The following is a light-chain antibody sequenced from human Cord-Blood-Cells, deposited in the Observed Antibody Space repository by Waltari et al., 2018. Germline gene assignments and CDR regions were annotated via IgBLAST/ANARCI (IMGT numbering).Light chain of an antibody. Sequence: QSALTQPASVSGSPGQSTTISCPGTSSTVGGYNYVSWYQQHPGKAPKLMIYDVSNRPSGVSNRFSGSKSGNTASLTISGLQAEDEADYYCSSYTSSSTSVFGGGTKLTVL. CDR1: SSTVGGYNY. CDR2: DVS. V-gene: IGLV2-14*01. CDR3: SSYTSSSTSV. J-gene: IGLJ3*02.